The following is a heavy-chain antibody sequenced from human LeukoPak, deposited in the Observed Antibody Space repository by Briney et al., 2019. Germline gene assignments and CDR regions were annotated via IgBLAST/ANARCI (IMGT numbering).Heavy chain of an antibody. D-gene: IGHD3-10*01. CDR1: GYTFTAYG. Sequence: ASVKVSCKPSGYTFTAYGITWVRQAPGQGLEWMGGIIPIFGTANYAQKFQGRVTITADESTSTAYMELSSLRSEDTAVYYCARDGVSGSQRHNWFDPWGQGTLVTVSS. J-gene: IGHJ5*02. CDR2: IIPIFGTA. CDR3: ARDGVSGSQRHNWFDP. V-gene: IGHV1-69*13.